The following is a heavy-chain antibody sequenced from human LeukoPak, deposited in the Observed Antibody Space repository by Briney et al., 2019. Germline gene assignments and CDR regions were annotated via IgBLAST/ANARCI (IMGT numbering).Heavy chain of an antibody. J-gene: IGHJ4*02. CDR2: FSGSGGST. D-gene: IGHD3-22*01. V-gene: IGHV3-23*01. CDR1: GFTFSSFA. Sequence: GGSLRLSCAASGFTFSSFAMSWVRQAPGKGLEWVSTFSGSGGSTYYADSVKGRFTISRDNSKNTLNLHMNSLRAEDTAVYYCAKDPAHYRVWDYYETIGLSYWGQGTLVTVSS. CDR3: AKDPAHYRVWDYYETIGLSY.